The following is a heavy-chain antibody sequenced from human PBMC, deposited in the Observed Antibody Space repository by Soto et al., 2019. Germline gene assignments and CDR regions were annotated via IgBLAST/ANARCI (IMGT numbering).Heavy chain of an antibody. CDR2: IIPIFGTA. Sequence: SVKVSCKASGGTFSSYAISWVRQAPGQGLEWMGGIIPIFGTANYAQKFQGRVTITADESTSTAYMELSSLRSEDTAVYYCARGEGRPWWNAPRCAFDTWGQGTMVTVSS. CDR3: ARGEGRPWWNAPRCAFDT. CDR1: GGTFSSYA. J-gene: IGHJ3*02. D-gene: IGHD1-1*01. V-gene: IGHV1-69*13.